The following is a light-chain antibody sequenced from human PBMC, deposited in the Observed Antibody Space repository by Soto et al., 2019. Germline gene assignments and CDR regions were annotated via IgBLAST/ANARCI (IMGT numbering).Light chain of an antibody. CDR3: CSYAGTYNLEV. CDR2: DVT. CDR1: SSDVGGYDY. V-gene: IGLV2-11*01. Sequence: QSALTQPRSVSGSPGQSVTISCTGTSSDVGGYDYVSWYQHRPGKAPKLIVYDVTKRPSGVPDRFSGSKSGSTASLTISGLQAEDEADYYCCSYAGTYNLEVFGTGTKLTV. J-gene: IGLJ1*01.